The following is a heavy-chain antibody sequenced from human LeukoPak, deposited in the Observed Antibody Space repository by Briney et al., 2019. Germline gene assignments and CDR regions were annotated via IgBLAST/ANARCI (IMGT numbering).Heavy chain of an antibody. CDR3: ATHDEGSYFET. J-gene: IGHJ5*02. CDR2: VYYVGNA. V-gene: IGHV4-39*02. Sequence: PSETLSLTCTVSGGSVRSSRPYWGWIRQSPGKGLEWIGSVYYVGNAYYRPSLLSRATISIDTPKTHISLRLTSVTATDTGIYYCATHDEGSYFETWGQGALVTVSS. CDR1: GGSVRSSRPY. D-gene: IGHD3-10*01.